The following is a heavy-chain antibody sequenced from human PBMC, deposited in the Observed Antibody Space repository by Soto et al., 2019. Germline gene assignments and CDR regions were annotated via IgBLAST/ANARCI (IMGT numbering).Heavy chain of an antibody. J-gene: IGHJ3*02. V-gene: IGHV3-64D*06. CDR1: GFTFSSYA. Sequence: GGSLRLSCSASGFTFSSYAMHWVRQAPGKGPEYVSTISSNGGSTYYADSVRGRFTISRDNSKNTLYLQMSGLRAEDTAVYYCVKGVSYAFDIWGQGTMVTVSS. D-gene: IGHD3-16*01. CDR3: VKGVSYAFDI. CDR2: ISSNGGST.